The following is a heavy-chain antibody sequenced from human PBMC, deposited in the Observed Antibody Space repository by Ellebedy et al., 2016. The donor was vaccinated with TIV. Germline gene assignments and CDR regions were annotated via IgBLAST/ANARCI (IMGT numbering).Heavy chain of an antibody. CDR1: GFTVASNY. CDR2: LYSGGNS. V-gene: IGHV3-66*01. CDR3: ARDEGGSNWYDAFDI. D-gene: IGHD6-13*01. J-gene: IGHJ3*02. Sequence: PGGSLRLSCKASGFTVASNYMNWVRQAPGKGLEWVAVLYSGGNSFYADSIKGRFTISRDDSHNVLFLQMKNLRVEETAVYYCARDEGGSNWYDAFDIWGQGTVVTVSS.